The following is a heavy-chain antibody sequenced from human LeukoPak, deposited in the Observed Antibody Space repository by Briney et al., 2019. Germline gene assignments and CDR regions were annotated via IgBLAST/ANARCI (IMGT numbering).Heavy chain of an antibody. CDR3: AGDYGSGSYRFDY. J-gene: IGHJ4*02. CDR2: IFDSGNT. D-gene: IGHD3-10*01. CDR1: DDSISGYS. V-gene: IGHV4-59*03. Sequence: SETLSLTCTVSDDSISGYSWSWIRQPPGKGLEWIGYIFDSGNTFYNPSLKSRVTISKDTSKNQFSLRPTSVTAADTAIYYCAGDYGSGSYRFDYWGQGTLVTVSS.